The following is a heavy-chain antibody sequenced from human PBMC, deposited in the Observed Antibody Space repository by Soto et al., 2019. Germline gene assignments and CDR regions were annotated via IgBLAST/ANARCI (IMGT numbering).Heavy chain of an antibody. J-gene: IGHJ4*03. D-gene: IGHD5-12*01. V-gene: IGHV1-24*01. Sequence: ASVKVSCKASGYTFTGYYMHWVRQAPGKGLEWMGGFDPEDGETIYAQKFQGRVTMTEDTSTDTAYMELSSLRSEDTAVYYCASRVATIDPFDYWGQGTMVTVSS. CDR2: FDPEDGET. CDR1: GYTFTGYY. CDR3: ASRVATIDPFDY.